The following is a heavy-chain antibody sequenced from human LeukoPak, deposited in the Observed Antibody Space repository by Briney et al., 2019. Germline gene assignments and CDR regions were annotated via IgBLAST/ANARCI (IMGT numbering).Heavy chain of an antibody. J-gene: IGHJ3*02. CDR1: GFTFDDYG. V-gene: IGHV3-20*04. Sequence: GGSLRLSCAASGFTFDDYGMSWVRQAPGKGLEWVSGINWNGGSTGYADSVKGRFTISRDNAKNSLYLQMNSLRAEDTAVYYCARAQRRGITMIVVAPGGIWGQGTMVTVSS. D-gene: IGHD3-22*01. CDR2: INWNGGST. CDR3: ARAQRRGITMIVVAPGGI.